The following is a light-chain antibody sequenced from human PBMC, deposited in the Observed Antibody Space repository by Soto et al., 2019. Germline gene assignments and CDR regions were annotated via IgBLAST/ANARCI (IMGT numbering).Light chain of an antibody. CDR3: QQYNSYSWT. J-gene: IGKJ1*01. V-gene: IGKV1-5*01. Sequence: DIQMTQSPSTLSASVGDRVTITCRASQSISSWLAWYQQKPGKAPKLLIYDASSLESGGPSRFSGSGSGTEFTLPISSLQPDDFATYYCQQYNSYSWTFGQGTKVEIK. CDR2: DAS. CDR1: QSISSW.